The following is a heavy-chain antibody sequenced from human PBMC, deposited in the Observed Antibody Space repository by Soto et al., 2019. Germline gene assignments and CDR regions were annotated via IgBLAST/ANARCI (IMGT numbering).Heavy chain of an antibody. J-gene: IGHJ6*02. CDR2: INQDGSEK. CDR1: RFTFSTYW. Sequence: QAGGSLRLSCAASRFTFSTYWMTWVRQAPGKGLEWVANINQDGSEKYFMDSVKGRFTISRDNAKISLYLQMTSLRAEDTAVYSCAGGNALDVWGQGTTVTVSS. CDR3: AGGNALDV. V-gene: IGHV3-7*01.